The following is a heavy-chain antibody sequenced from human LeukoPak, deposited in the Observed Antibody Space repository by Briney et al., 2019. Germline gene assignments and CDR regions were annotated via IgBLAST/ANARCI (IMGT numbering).Heavy chain of an antibody. CDR1: GFTVSNYY. V-gene: IGHV3-66*01. Sequence: GGSLRLSCAASGFTVSNYYMTWVRQAPGRWLEWVSVIDSGGSAFYADSVKGRSTISRDNSRNTLYLQMNSLRAEDTAVYYCARRTNEPGTTTVTAFDFWGQGTLVTVSS. CDR3: ARRTNEPGTTTVTAFDF. D-gene: IGHD4-17*01. CDR2: IDSGGSA. J-gene: IGHJ4*02.